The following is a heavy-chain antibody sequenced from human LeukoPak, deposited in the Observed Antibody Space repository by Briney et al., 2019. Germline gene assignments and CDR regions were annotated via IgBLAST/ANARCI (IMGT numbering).Heavy chain of an antibody. D-gene: IGHD2-21*01. Sequence: SVKVSCKASGGTFSSYAINWVRQAPGQGLEWVGRIIPIFGIANYAQKFQGRVTITADKSTSTAYMELSSLRSEDTAVYYCARWLGADCGGDCYDYWGQGTLVTVSS. CDR2: IIPIFGIA. CDR3: ARWLGADCGGDCYDY. J-gene: IGHJ4*02. CDR1: GGTFSSYA. V-gene: IGHV1-69*04.